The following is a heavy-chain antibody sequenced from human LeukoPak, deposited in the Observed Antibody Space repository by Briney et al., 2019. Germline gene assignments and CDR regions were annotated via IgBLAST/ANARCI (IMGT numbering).Heavy chain of an antibody. V-gene: IGHV4-30-2*01. D-gene: IGHD2-15*01. Sequence: PSETLSLTCAVSGGSISSGGYSWSWTRQPPGKGLEWIGYIYHSGSTYYNPSLKSRVTISVDRSKNQFSLKLSSVTAADTAVYYCARGRCSGGSCYPDYWGQGTLVTVSS. CDR3: ARGRCSGGSCYPDY. CDR1: GGSISSGGYS. J-gene: IGHJ4*02. CDR2: IYHSGST.